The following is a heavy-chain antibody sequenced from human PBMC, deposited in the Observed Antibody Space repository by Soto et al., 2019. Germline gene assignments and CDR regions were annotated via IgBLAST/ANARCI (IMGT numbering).Heavy chain of an antibody. CDR3: TRDVFSCGEACYDDS. J-gene: IGHJ4*02. CDR1: GFIFGNFA. V-gene: IGHV3-30-3*01. Sequence: PGGSLRLSCAASGFIFGNFAMHWVRQAPGKGLEWVTSISFDGAAKNYADSVKGRFTISRDNSKNTLYLQMNSLRPEDTAFYYCTRDVFSCGEACYDDSWGQGT. CDR2: ISFDGAAK. D-gene: IGHD2-21*01.